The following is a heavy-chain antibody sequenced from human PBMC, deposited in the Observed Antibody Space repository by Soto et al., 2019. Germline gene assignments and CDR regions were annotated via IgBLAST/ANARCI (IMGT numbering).Heavy chain of an antibody. Sequence: QVQLVQSGAEVKKPGASVKVSCKASGYTFTSYHITWVRQAPGQGLEWMGWISAYNGNTNYAQKLQGRVTMATDTSPSTAYMELRRLRSADTAVYYCARDSPPPREWGQGTLVTVSS. J-gene: IGHJ4*02. V-gene: IGHV1-18*01. CDR2: ISAYNGNT. CDR1: GYTFTSYH. CDR3: ARDSPPPRE.